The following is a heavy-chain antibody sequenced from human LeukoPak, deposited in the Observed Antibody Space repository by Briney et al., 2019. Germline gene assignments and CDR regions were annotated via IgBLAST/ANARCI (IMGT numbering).Heavy chain of an antibody. CDR1: GYTFTGYY. D-gene: IGHD6-19*01. CDR2: INPNSGGT. J-gene: IGHJ4*02. V-gene: IGHV1-2*06. CDR3: ARSSSGWYLNDY. Sequence: ASVKVSCRASGYTFTGYYMRWVRQAPGQGLEWMGRINPNSGGTNYAQKLQDRVTMTRDTSISTAYMELSRLRSDDTAVYYCARSSSGWYLNDYWGQGTLVTVSS.